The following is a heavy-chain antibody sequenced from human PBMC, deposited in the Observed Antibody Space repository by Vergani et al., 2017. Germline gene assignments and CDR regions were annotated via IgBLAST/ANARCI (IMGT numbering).Heavy chain of an antibody. J-gene: IGHJ4*02. D-gene: IGHD6-6*01. CDR1: GYSFTSYW. Sequence: EVQLVQSGAEVKKPGESLKISCKCSGYSFTSYWLGWVRQMAGKGLGWMGIIYPGDSDTRYSPSFQGQVAISADKSISTAYLQWSSLKASDTAMYYCARHFTHGQRVLYDYWGQGTLVTVSS. CDR3: ARHFTHGQRVLYDY. V-gene: IGHV5-51*01. CDR2: IYPGDSDT.